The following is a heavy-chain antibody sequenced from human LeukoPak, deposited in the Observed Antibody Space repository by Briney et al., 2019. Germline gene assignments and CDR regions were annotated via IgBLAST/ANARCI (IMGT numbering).Heavy chain of an antibody. CDR1: GFIFGSYG. J-gene: IGHJ4*02. Sequence: QTGGSLRLSCAASGFIFGSYGMHWVRQAPGKGLKWVAVISYDGSNKYYADSVKGRFTISRDNSKNTLYLQMNSLRAEDTAVYYCARIVGWPPVPSDYWGQGTLVTVSS. V-gene: IGHV3-30*03. D-gene: IGHD1-26*01. CDR2: ISYDGSNK. CDR3: ARIVGWPPVPSDY.